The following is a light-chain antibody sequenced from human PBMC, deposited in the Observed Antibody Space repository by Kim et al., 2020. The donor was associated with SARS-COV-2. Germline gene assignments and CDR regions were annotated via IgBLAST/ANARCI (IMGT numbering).Light chain of an antibody. CDR3: GADHGSGSNFVSV. CDR1: SGYSNYK. CDR2: VGTGGIVG. V-gene: IGLV9-49*01. Sequence: QPVLTQPPSASASLGASVTLTCTLSSGYSNYKVDWYQQRPGKGPRFVLRVGTGGIVGSKGDGIPDRFSVLGSGLNRYLTIKNIQEEDESDYDCGADHGSGSNFVSVFGGGTQLTV. J-gene: IGLJ3*02.